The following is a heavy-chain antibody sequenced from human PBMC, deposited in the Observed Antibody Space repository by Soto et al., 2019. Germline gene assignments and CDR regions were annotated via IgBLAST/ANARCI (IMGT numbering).Heavy chain of an antibody. V-gene: IGHV4-59*01. CDR2: IHYRGST. J-gene: IGHJ4*02. CDR1: GGSINSYF. D-gene: IGHD4-17*01. CDR3: ARDPNADYGADYFDY. Sequence: PSETLSLTCTVSGGSINSYFWIWIRQPPGKGLEWIGFIHYRGSTNYNPSLKSRATISVDTSKNQFSLKLSSVTAADTAVYYCARDPNADYGADYFDYWGQGTLVTVSS.